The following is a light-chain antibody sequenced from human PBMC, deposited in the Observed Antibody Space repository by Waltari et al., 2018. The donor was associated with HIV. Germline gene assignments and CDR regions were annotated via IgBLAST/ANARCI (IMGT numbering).Light chain of an antibody. CDR1: QSINSF. CDR2: AAS. J-gene: IGKJ1*01. CDR3: QQSFRTPRT. V-gene: IGKV1-39*01. Sequence: DIQMTQSPSSLSASVGDRVTITCRASQSINSFLNWYQQKPGKAPKFLIYAASSLQSGVPSRFSGSGSGTDFTRTISSLQPEDFATYYCQQSFRTPRTFGQGTKVEIK.